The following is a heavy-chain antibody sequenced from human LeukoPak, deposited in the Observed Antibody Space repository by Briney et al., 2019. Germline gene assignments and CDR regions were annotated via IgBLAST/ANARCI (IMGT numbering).Heavy chain of an antibody. CDR2: ISGSGGST. V-gene: IGHV3-23*01. J-gene: IGHJ4*02. Sequence: GGSLRLSCAPSGFTFSSYAVSWVRQAPGKGLEWVSAISGSGGSTYYADSVKGRLTISRDKSKNTLYLQMNSLRAEDTAVYYCAKGVEAVALEYWGQGTLVTVSS. D-gene: IGHD6-19*01. CDR1: GFTFSSYA. CDR3: AKGVEAVALEY.